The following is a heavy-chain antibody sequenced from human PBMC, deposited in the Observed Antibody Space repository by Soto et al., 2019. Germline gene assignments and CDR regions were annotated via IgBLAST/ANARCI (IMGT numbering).Heavy chain of an antibody. Sequence: PGGSLRLSCAASGFNFNAYHMSWVRQAPGMGLEWVSYISARGITIFYADSVKGRFTISRDNAKNAVFLQMNSLRAEDTAVYYCAREDLGYCGAGGCYFQYWGLGTLVTVSS. D-gene: IGHD2-15*01. J-gene: IGHJ4*02. V-gene: IGHV3-48*01. CDR3: AREDLGYCGAGGCYFQY. CDR1: GFNFNAYH. CDR2: ISARGITI.